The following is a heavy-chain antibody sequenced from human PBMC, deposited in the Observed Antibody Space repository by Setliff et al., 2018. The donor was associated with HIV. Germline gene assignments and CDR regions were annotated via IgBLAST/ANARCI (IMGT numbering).Heavy chain of an antibody. CDR1: GFTFGDYL. Sequence: AGGSLRLSCATSGFTFGDYLMSWVRQVPGQGLEWVSGISWNGKIIGYADSVKGRFTISRDNAKNSLYLQMNSLRAEDTALYYCAKDFTVTTQHYFYYMDVWGKGTTVTVSS. CDR3: AKDFTVTTQHYFYYMDV. J-gene: IGHJ6*03. CDR2: ISWNGKII. V-gene: IGHV3-20*04. D-gene: IGHD4-17*01.